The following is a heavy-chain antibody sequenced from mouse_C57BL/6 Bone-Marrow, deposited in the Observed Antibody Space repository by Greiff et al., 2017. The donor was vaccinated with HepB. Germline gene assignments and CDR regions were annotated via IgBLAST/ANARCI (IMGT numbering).Heavy chain of an antibody. D-gene: IGHD2-4*01. V-gene: IGHV2-2*01. CDR1: GFSLTSYG. CDR3: ARRGGLRRGTWFAY. J-gene: IGHJ3*01. CDR2: IWSGGST. Sequence: VKLVESGPGLVQPSQSLSITCTVSGFSLTSYGVHWVRQSPGKGLEWLGVIWSGGSTDYNAAFISRLSISKDNSKSQVFFKMNSLQADDTAIYYCARRGGLRRGTWFAYWGQGTLVTVSA.